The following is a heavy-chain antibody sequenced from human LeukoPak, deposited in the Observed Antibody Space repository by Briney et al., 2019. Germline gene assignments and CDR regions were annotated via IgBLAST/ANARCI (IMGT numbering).Heavy chain of an antibody. V-gene: IGHV4-39*07. CDR1: GGSISSGSYY. CDR2: INHSGST. CDR3: ARGGCSSTSCYAVLDAFDI. D-gene: IGHD2-2*01. J-gene: IGHJ3*02. Sequence: PSQTLSLTCTVSGGSISSGSYYWSWIRQPPGKGLEWIGEINHSGSTNYNPSLKSRVTISVDTSKNQFSLKLSSVTAADTAVYYCARGGCSSTSCYAVLDAFDIWGQGTMVTVSS.